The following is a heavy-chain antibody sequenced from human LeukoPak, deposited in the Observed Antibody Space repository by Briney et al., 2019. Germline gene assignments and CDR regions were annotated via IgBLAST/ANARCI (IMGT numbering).Heavy chain of an antibody. CDR3: ARVIGTTGTTRGEGDYFDY. J-gene: IGHJ4*02. V-gene: IGHV1-18*04. Sequence: ASVKVSCKASGYTFTSYGISWVRQDPGQGLEWMGWISAYNGNTNYAQKLQGRVTMTTDTSTSTAYMELRSLRSDDTAVYYCARVIGTTGTTRGEGDYFDYWGQGTLVTVSS. CDR2: ISAYNGNT. D-gene: IGHD1-1*01. CDR1: GYTFTSYG.